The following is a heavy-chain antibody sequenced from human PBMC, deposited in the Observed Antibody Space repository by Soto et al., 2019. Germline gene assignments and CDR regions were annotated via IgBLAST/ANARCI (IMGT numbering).Heavy chain of an antibody. Sequence: APLKGSWKSAGYALSGYDGGWVRQATGQGLEWMGWMTPNSGNTGYAQKFQGRVTMTRNPPISRAYTELSSLRSEDTAVYYCARGCVATTTRGKRSSVPVTS. CDR2: MTPNSGNT. V-gene: IGHV1-8*01. D-gene: IGHD5-12*01. CDR1: GYALSGYD. J-gene: IGHJ6*04. CDR3: ARGCVATTT.